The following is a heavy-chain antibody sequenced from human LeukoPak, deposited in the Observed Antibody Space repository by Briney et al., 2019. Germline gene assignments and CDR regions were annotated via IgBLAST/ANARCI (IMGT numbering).Heavy chain of an antibody. Sequence: GGSLRLSCAASGFTFSSYWMHWVRQVPGKGLMWVSRIKTDGSSTSYADSVKGQFTISRDNSKNTLYLQMNSLRAKDTAVYYCAQDRAWIQFLYWGQGTLVTVS. J-gene: IGHJ4*02. V-gene: IGHV3-74*01. CDR1: GFTFSSYW. CDR2: IKTDGSST. CDR3: AQDRAWIQFLY. D-gene: IGHD5-18*01.